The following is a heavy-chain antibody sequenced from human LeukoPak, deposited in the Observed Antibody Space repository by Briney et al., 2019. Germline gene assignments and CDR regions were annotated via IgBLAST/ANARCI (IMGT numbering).Heavy chain of an antibody. D-gene: IGHD4-17*01. CDR3: ARGPLYGDYEVGELDAFDI. Sequence: ASVKVSCKASGYTFTGYYMHWVRQAPGQGLEWMGWINPNSGGTNYAQKFQGRVTMTRDTSISTAYMELSRLRSDDTAVYYCARGPLYGDYEVGELDAFDIWGQGTMVTVSS. J-gene: IGHJ3*02. CDR2: INPNSGGT. V-gene: IGHV1-2*02. CDR1: GYTFTGYY.